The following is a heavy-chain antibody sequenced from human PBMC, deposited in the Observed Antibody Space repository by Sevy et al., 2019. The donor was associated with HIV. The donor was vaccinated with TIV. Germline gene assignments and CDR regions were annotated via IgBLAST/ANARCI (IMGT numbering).Heavy chain of an antibody. CDR2: VSGVVIPHTTQTT. CDR1: GFTFSRFG. J-gene: IGHJ4*02. CDR3: AKGRQLVSGRFGTYFDS. V-gene: IGHV3-23*01. D-gene: IGHD6-13*01. Sequence: GGSLRLSCVASGFTFSRFGMTWVRQVPGKGLEWVSTVSGVVIPHTTQTTYYADSVKGRFTISRDNSKDSLFLQMNSLRAVDTAVYFCAKGRQLVSGRFGTYFDSWGQGILVTVSS.